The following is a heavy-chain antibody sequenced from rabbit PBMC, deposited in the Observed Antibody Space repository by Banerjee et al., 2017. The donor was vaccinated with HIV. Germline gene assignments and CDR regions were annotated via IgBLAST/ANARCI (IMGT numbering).Heavy chain of an antibody. CDR1: GIDFSSYG. CDR2: IYPDYGTT. Sequence: QEQLVESGGGLVQPGGSLKLSCKASGIDFSSYGISWVRQAPGKGLEWIAYIYPDYGTTDYASWVNGRFTISLDNAQNTVFLQMTSLTAADTATYFCARHASGSGYYYYFNLWGQGTLVTVS. CDR3: ARHASGSGYYYYFNL. V-gene: IGHV1S47*01. D-gene: IGHD1-1*01. J-gene: IGHJ4*01.